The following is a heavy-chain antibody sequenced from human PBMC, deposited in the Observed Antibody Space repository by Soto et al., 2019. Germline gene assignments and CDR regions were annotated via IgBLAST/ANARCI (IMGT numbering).Heavy chain of an antibody. CDR3: ARFGYVSGVSDS. CDR1: GFSLTTSGVG. CDR2: IYWDDDK. J-gene: IGHJ4*02. D-gene: IGHD3-10*01. Sequence: QITLKESGPTLVKPTQTLTLTCTFSGFSLTTSGVGVGWIRQPPGKALEWLALIYWDDDKRYSPSLKSRVTITKDTSKNQVVLTMTNVDPVDTATYYCARFGYVSGVSDSWGQGTLVTVSS. V-gene: IGHV2-5*02.